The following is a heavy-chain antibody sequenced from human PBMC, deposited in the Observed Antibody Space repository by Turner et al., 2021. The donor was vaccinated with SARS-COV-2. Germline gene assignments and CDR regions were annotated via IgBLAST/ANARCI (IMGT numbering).Heavy chain of an antibody. D-gene: IGHD1-26*01. CDR1: GFPSGAYS. V-gene: IGHV3-48*01. CDR3: ARIVRASKTDH. Sequence: EVQLVESGGGWVQPGGSLSLSCAASGFPSGAYSINWGRQVPGKGLEWVSYISHSSSTLYYADSVKGRFTISRDNAKNSLYLQMNSLRAEDTAVYYCARIVRASKTDHWGQGTLVTVSS. J-gene: IGHJ4*02. CDR2: ISHSSSTL.